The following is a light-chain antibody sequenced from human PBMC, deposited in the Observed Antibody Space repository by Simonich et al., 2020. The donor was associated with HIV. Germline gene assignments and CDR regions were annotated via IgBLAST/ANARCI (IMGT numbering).Light chain of an antibody. CDR1: QSVLYSSNNKNY. J-gene: IGKJ2*01. V-gene: IGKV4-1*01. CDR3: QQYYSTPNT. Sequence: DIVMTQSPDSLAVSLGERATINCKSSQSVLYSSNNKNYLAWYQQKPGQPPKLLIYWTSPREAGVPDRFSGSGSVTDFTLTISSLHAEDVAVYYCQQYYSTPNTFGQGTKLEIK. CDR2: WTS.